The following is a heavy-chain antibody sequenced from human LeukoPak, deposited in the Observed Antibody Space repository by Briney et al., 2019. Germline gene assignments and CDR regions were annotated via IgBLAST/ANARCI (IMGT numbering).Heavy chain of an antibody. CDR3: ARVYNHFGSGSYQNWFDP. D-gene: IGHD3-10*01. CDR1: GGSTTRYY. CDR2: IYYSAST. Sequence: PSETLSLTCTVSGGSTTRYYWSWLRQPPGKGLEWVGYIYYSASTNYNPSLKSRLTISVDTSKNQFSLELSSVTAADTAVYYCARVYNHFGSGSYQNWFDPWGQGTLVTVSS. J-gene: IGHJ5*02. V-gene: IGHV4-59*01.